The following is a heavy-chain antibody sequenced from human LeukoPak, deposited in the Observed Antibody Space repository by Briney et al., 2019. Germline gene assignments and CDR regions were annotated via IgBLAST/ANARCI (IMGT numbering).Heavy chain of an antibody. V-gene: IGHV4-61*02. D-gene: IGHD2-15*01. CDR3: ARDRTGYCSGGSCYSGAFDI. CDR2: IYTSGST. CDR1: GGSISSSSYY. J-gene: IGHJ3*02. Sequence: SETLSLTCTVSGGSISSSSYYWSWIRQPAGKGLEWIGRIYTSGSTNYNPSLKSRVTMSVDTSKNQFSLKLSSVTAADTAVYYCARDRTGYCSGGSCYSGAFDIWGQGTMVTVSS.